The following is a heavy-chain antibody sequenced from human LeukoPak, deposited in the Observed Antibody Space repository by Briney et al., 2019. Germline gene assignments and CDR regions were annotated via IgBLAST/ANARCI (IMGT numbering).Heavy chain of an antibody. CDR1: GGSISNYY. J-gene: IGHJ6*03. CDR2: IYSSGST. D-gene: IGHD6-13*01. Sequence: SETLSLTCTVSGGSISNYYWSWIRQPAGKGLEWIGRIYSSGSTNYNSSLKSRVTISVDTSKNQFSLKLSSVTAADTAVYYCAREGGSQSKYYFYDYFMDVWGKGTTVTISS. CDR3: AREGGSQSKYYFYDYFMDV. V-gene: IGHV4-4*07.